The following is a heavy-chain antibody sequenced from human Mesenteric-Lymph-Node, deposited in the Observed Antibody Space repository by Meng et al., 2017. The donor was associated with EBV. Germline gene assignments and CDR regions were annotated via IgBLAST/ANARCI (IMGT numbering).Heavy chain of an antibody. Sequence: VPLRQLGAGLFTPPEALSLTCVVSGGSFRGYYWSCIRQPPGKGLEWIGEIHHSGSTNYNPSLKSRVTISVDTSKNQFSLKLSSVTAADTAVYYCARVFPDLDYWGQGTLVTVSS. V-gene: IGHV4-34*01. CDR2: IHHSGST. J-gene: IGHJ4*02. CDR3: ARVFPDLDY. CDR1: GGSFRGYY.